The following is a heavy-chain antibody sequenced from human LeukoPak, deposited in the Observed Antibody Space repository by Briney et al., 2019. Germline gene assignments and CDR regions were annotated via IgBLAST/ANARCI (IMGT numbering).Heavy chain of an antibody. CDR1: GGSISSSSYY. CDR3: ARDHSSSWYGMDV. CDR2: IYYSGST. V-gene: IGHV4-31*03. J-gene: IGHJ6*02. D-gene: IGHD6-13*01. Sequence: SETLSLTCTVSGGSISSSSYYWSWIRQHPGKGLEWIGYIYYSGSTYYNPSLKSRVTISVDTSKNQFSLKLSSVTAADTAVYYCARDHSSSWYGMDVWGQGTTVTVSS.